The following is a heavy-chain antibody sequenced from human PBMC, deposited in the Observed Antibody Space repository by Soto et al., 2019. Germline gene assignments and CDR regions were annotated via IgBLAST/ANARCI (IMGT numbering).Heavy chain of an antibody. J-gene: IGHJ5*02. CDR1: GGSISSGGYY. V-gene: IGHV4-31*03. CDR3: ARLGYCSGGSCYPAGTWFDP. CDR2: IYYSGST. D-gene: IGHD2-15*01. Sequence: PSETLSLTCTVSGGSISSGGYYWSWIRQHPGKGLEWIGYIYYSGSTYYNPSLKSRVTISVDTSKNQFSLKLSSVTAADTAVYYCARLGYCSGGSCYPAGTWFDPWGQGTLVTVSS.